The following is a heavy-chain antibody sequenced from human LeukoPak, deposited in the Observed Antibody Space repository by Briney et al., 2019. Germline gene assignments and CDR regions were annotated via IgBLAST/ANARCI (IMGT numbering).Heavy chain of an antibody. J-gene: IGHJ6*03. CDR3: ARDLYDQEELQSEDYMDV. D-gene: IGHD1-7*01. V-gene: IGHV1-46*01. Sequence: GASVKVSCKASGYTLTSYYMHWVRQAPGQGLEWMGIINPSGGSTSYAQKFQGRVTMTRDMSTSTVYMELSSLRSDDTAVYYCARDLYDQEELQSEDYMDVWGKGTTVTVSS. CDR1: GYTLTSYY. CDR2: INPSGGST.